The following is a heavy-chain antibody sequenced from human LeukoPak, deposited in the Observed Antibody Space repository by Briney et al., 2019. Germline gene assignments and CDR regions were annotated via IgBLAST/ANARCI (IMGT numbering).Heavy chain of an antibody. Sequence: KTSQTLSLTCTVSGGSISSGGYYWSWIRQHPGKGLEWIGYTYYSGSTNYNPSLKSRVTISVDTSKNQFSLKLSSVTAADTAVYYCARRPTYYYDSSGYYYDAVGAFDIWGQGTMVTVSS. CDR3: ARRPTYYYDSSGYYYDAVGAFDI. J-gene: IGHJ3*02. CDR2: TYYSGST. CDR1: GGSISSGGYY. D-gene: IGHD3-22*01. V-gene: IGHV4-31*03.